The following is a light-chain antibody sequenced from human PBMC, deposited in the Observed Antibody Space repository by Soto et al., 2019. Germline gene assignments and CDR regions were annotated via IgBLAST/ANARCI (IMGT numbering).Light chain of an antibody. J-gene: IGKJ1*01. V-gene: IGKV1-5*03. Sequence: IHMTQSPSTLSASLGEIVTITFRASQSISSWLAWYQQKPGKAPKLLIYKASSLESGVPSRFSGSGSGTEFTLTISSLQPDDFATYYCQQYNSYWTFGQGTKV. CDR1: QSISSW. CDR2: KAS. CDR3: QQYNSYWT.